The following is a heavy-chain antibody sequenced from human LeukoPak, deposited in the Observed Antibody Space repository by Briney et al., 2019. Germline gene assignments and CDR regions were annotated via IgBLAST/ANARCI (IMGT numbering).Heavy chain of an antibody. CDR1: ELTFSTSG. J-gene: IGHJ4*02. V-gene: IGHV3-21*06. Sequence: PGGSLRLSCTPSELTFSTSGFNWVRQAPGKGLEWVASIGPTGFDRYHADSIKGRFTISRDNANNFLYLQMDSLRAEDTAVYYCATETNGRHYDYWGQGTLLTVSS. CDR2: IGPTGFDR. CDR3: ATETNGRHYDY. D-gene: IGHD1-14*01.